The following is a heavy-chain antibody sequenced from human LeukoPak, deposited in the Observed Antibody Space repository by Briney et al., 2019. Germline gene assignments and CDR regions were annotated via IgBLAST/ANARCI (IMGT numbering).Heavy chain of an antibody. J-gene: IGHJ4*02. CDR1: GYSFNSYW. CDR2: IYPGDSDT. D-gene: IGHD1-26*01. CDR3: ARHQIVGATRSPFDY. Sequence: GESLKISCKGSGYSFNSYWIGWVRQMPGKGLEWMGIIYPGDSDTGYSPSFQGQVTISADKSISTAYLQWSSLKASDTAMYYCARHQIVGATRSPFDYWGQGTLVTVSS. V-gene: IGHV5-51*01.